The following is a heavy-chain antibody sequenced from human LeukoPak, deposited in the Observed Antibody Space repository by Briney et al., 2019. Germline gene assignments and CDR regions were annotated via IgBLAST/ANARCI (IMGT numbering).Heavy chain of an antibody. CDR1: GFTFSGYS. CDR3: ARDPAYYYYGMDV. Sequence: GGSLRLSCAASGFTFSGYSMNWVRQAPGKGLEWVSSISSSSSYIYYADSVKGRFTISRDNAKNSLYLQMNSLRAEDTAVYYCARDPAYYYYGMDVWGQGTTVTVSS. V-gene: IGHV3-21*01. CDR2: ISSSSSYI. J-gene: IGHJ6*02.